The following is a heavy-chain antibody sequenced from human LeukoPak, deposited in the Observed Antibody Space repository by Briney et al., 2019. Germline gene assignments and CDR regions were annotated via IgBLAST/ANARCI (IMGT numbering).Heavy chain of an antibody. J-gene: IGHJ4*02. D-gene: IGHD3-22*01. Sequence: TGGSLRLSCAASGFTLDDYAMHWVRQAPGKGLEWVSLISGDGGSTYYAAYVKGRFTISRDNSQNSLYLQMNSLRTEDTALYYCAKDISDYYDSSGYYSWGQGTLVTVSS. CDR1: GFTLDDYA. CDR3: AKDISDYYDSSGYYS. CDR2: ISGDGGST. V-gene: IGHV3-43*02.